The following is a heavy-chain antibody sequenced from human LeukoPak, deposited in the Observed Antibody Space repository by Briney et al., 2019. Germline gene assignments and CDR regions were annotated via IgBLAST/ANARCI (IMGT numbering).Heavy chain of an antibody. CDR1: GYTFTSYG. J-gene: IGHJ4*02. Sequence: ASVKVSCKASGYTFTSYGISWVRQAPGQGLEWMGWISAYNGNTNYAQKLQGRVTMTTDTSTSTAYMELRSLRSDDTAVYYCAVLGPTRMQWFGELSLETDYWGQGTLVTVSS. CDR3: AVLGPTRMQWFGELSLETDY. V-gene: IGHV1-18*01. D-gene: IGHD3-10*01. CDR2: ISAYNGNT.